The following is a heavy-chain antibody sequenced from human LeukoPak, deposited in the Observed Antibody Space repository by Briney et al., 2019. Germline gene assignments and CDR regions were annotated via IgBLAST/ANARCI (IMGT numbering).Heavy chain of an antibody. CDR1: GFTFSSYS. Sequence: PGGSLRLSCAASGFTFSSYSMNWVRQAPGKGLEWVSYISSSSSTIYYADSVKGRFTISRDNAKNSLYLQMNSLRAEDTAVYYCARDRRKYYDSSDDAFDIWGQGTMVTVSS. V-gene: IGHV3-48*01. J-gene: IGHJ3*02. D-gene: IGHD3-22*01. CDR3: ARDRRKYYDSSDDAFDI. CDR2: ISSSSSTI.